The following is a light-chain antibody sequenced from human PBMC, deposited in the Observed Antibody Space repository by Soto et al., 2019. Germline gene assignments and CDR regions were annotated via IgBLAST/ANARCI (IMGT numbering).Light chain of an antibody. J-gene: IGKJ5*01. V-gene: IGKV3-11*01. CDR3: QQRSNWPT. Sequence: IVFTQSPSTLSLSPGERATLSCRASQSVSSYLAWYQQKPGQAPRLLIYDASNRATGIPARFSGSGSGTEFTLTISSLQSEDFAVYYCQQRSNWPTFGQGTRL. CDR1: QSVSSY. CDR2: DAS.